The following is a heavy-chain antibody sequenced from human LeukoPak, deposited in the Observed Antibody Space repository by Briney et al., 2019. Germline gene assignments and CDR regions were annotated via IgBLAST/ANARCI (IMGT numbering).Heavy chain of an antibody. J-gene: IGHJ5*02. D-gene: IGHD5-12*01. CDR2: INPNNGGT. Sequence: ASVKVSCKASGYSFTGYYIHWERQAPGQGLEWMGWINPNNGGTNFAQKFQGRVTMTRDTSISTAYMELSRLRSDDTAIYYCAKDQNTGYANNWFDPWGQGTLVTVSS. V-gene: IGHV1-2*02. CDR1: GYSFTGYY. CDR3: AKDQNTGYANNWFDP.